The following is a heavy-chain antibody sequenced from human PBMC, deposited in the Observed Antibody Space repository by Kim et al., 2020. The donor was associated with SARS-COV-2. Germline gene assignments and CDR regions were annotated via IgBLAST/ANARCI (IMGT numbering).Heavy chain of an antibody. CDR2: INSDGSST. CDR3: AREVVMAPFDY. CDR1: GFTFSSYW. Sequence: GGSLRLSCAASGFTFSSYWMHWVRQAPGKGLVWVSRINSDGSSTTYADSVKGRFTISRDNAKNTLYLQMNRLRAEDTAVYYCAREVVMAPFDYWGQGTLVTVSS. J-gene: IGHJ4*02. V-gene: IGHV3-74*01. D-gene: IGHD2-15*01.